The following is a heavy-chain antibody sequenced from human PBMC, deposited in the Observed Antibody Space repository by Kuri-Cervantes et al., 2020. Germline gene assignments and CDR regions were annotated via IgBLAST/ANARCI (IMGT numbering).Heavy chain of an antibody. D-gene: IGHD3-9*01. CDR2: ISWNSGSI. CDR1: GFTFDDYA. CDR3: AKLVNLVDAIWWQMGWFDP. Sequence: GGSLRLSCAASGFTFDDYAMHWVRQAPGKGLEWVSGISWNSGSIGYADSVKGRSTISRDNAKNSLYLQMNSLRAEDTAVYYCAKLVNLVDAIWWQMGWFDPWGQGTLVTVSS. V-gene: IGHV3-9*01. J-gene: IGHJ5*02.